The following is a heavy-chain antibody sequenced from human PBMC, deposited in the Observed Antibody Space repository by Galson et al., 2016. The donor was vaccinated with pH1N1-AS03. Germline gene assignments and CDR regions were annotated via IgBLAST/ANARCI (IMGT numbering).Heavy chain of an antibody. Sequence: PALVKPTQTLTLTCTSSGFSLRTSGMCVSWIRQPPGKALEWLALIDWDDDKYYSTSLKTRLTISKDTSKNQVVLTMTNMDPVDTATYYCARFSYGDYLNCFDPWGQGTLVTVSS. J-gene: IGHJ5*02. CDR3: ARFSYGDYLNCFDP. CDR2: IDWDDDK. CDR1: GFSLRTSGMC. V-gene: IGHV2-70*01. D-gene: IGHD4-17*01.